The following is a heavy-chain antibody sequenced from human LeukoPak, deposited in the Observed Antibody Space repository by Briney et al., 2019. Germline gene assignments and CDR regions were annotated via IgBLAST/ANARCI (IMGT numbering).Heavy chain of an antibody. D-gene: IGHD1/OR15-1a*01. CDR1: GFTFSTFG. CDR3: AKVNNYDDY. J-gene: IGHJ4*02. Sequence: GGSLRLSCPASGFTFSTFGIHWVRQAPGKGLEWVAAISPDGNSEYYADSVKGRFTISRDNSKNMIYLQMNSLRGEDSAVYYCAKVNNYDDYWGQGTLVTVSS. CDR2: ISPDGNSE. V-gene: IGHV3-30*18.